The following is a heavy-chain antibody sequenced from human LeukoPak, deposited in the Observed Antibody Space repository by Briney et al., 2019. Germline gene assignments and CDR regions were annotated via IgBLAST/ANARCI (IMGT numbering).Heavy chain of an antibody. CDR2: IYYSGST. V-gene: IGHV4-39*01. CDR3: ARQNARPPSYSSGWYWFDP. D-gene: IGHD6-19*01. J-gene: IGHJ5*02. CDR1: GGSISSSDYY. Sequence: SETLSLTCTVSGGSISSSDYYWGWIRQPPGKGLEWVGSIYYSGSTYFNASLKSRVTISVDTSENQFSLKLSSVTAADTAVYYCARQNARPPSYSSGWYWFDPWGQGTLVTVSS.